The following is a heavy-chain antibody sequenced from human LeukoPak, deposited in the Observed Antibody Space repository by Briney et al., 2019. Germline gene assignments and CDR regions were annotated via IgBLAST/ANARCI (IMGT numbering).Heavy chain of an antibody. CDR2: IYYSGST. J-gene: IGHJ4*02. CDR3: ARDRSSGSSYWFDY. CDR1: GGSISSYY. Sequence: NPSETLSLTCTVSGGSISSYYWSWIRQPPGEGLEWIGYIYYSGSTNYNPSLKSRVTISVDTSKNQFSLKLSSVTAADTAVYYCARDRSSGSSYWFDYWGQGTLVTVSS. D-gene: IGHD1-26*01. V-gene: IGHV4-59*01.